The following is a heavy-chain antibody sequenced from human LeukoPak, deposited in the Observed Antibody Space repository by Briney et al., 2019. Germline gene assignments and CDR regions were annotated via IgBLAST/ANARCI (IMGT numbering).Heavy chain of an antibody. CDR1: GFTFSNYG. V-gene: IGHV3-33*01. CDR3: ARAAYYDYVWGNFDY. J-gene: IGHJ4*02. CDR2: IWYDGSNK. Sequence: GGSLRLSCAPSGFTFSNYGMHWVRQAPGKGLEWVAVIWYDGSNKYYADSVKGRFTISRDNSKNTLYLQMNSLRAEDTAVYYCARAAYYDYVWGNFDYWGQGTLVTVSS. D-gene: IGHD3-16*01.